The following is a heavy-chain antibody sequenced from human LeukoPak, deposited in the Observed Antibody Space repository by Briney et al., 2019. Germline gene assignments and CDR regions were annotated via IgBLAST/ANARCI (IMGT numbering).Heavy chain of an antibody. CDR3: ARSFKVVVVAASVNFFDY. D-gene: IGHD2-15*01. Sequence: GASVKVSCKASGYTFTGYYMHWVRQAPGQGLEWMGWINPNSGGTNYAQKFQGRVTMTRDTSISTAYMELSRLRSDDTAVYYCARSFKVVVVAASVNFFDYWGQGTLVTVSS. CDR2: INPNSGGT. V-gene: IGHV1-2*02. J-gene: IGHJ4*02. CDR1: GYTFTGYY.